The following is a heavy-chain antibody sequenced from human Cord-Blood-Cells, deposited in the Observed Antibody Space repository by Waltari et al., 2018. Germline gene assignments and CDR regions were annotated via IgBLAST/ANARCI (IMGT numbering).Heavy chain of an antibody. Sequence: QVQLVQAGAEVKKPGASVKVSCKASGYTFTSYAIHCVRQAHGQRLEWMGWINAGNGNTKYSQKFQGRVTITRDTSASTAYMELSSLRSEDTAVYYCARDRAHSSSPSWFDPWGQGTLVTVSS. CDR2: INAGNGNT. D-gene: IGHD6-13*01. CDR1: GYTFTSYA. CDR3: ARDRAHSSSPSWFDP. V-gene: IGHV1-3*01. J-gene: IGHJ5*02.